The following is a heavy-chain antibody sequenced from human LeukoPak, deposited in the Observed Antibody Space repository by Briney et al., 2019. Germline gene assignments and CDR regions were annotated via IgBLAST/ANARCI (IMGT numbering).Heavy chain of an antibody. D-gene: IGHD1-26*01. CDR3: ARPEDLVGVTTSAFDY. CDR2: IRYDGSNE. J-gene: IGHJ4*02. CDR1: GFSFSSFG. V-gene: IGHV3-30*02. Sequence: GGSLRLSCVASGFSFSSFGMHWVRQAPGKGLEWVAFIRYDGSNEYYADSVKGRFTISRDNSKNTLYLQMSSLRPEDTAVYYCARPEDLVGVTTSAFDYWGQGTLVTVSS.